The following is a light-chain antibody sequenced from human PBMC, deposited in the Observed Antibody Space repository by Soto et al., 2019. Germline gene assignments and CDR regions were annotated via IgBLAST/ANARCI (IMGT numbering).Light chain of an antibody. V-gene: IGLV2-14*01. Sequence: QSALTQPASVSGSPGQSITISCTGTSSDVGGYNYVSWYQQHPGKATKLMIYDVSNRPSGVSNRFSGSKSVNTASLTISGLQAEDESDYYCSSYTSTTLSVFGTGTKVTVL. J-gene: IGLJ1*01. CDR3: SSYTSTTLSV. CDR2: DVS. CDR1: SSDVGGYNY.